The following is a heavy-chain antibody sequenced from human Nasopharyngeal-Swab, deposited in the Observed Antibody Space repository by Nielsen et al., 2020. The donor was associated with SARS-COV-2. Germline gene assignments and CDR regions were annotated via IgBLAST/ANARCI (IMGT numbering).Heavy chain of an antibody. CDR3: ARDPGAATLDY. J-gene: IGHJ4*02. D-gene: IGHD3-10*01. V-gene: IGHV1-18*04. Sequence: ASVKVSCKASGYTFTTYDITWVRQAPGQGLEWMGWSSPTNGNTSYALNFQGSVTMTADTSTNTAYMELRSLRYDDTAVYYCARDPGAATLDYWGQGSLVTVSS. CDR1: GYTFTTYD. CDR2: SSPTNGNT.